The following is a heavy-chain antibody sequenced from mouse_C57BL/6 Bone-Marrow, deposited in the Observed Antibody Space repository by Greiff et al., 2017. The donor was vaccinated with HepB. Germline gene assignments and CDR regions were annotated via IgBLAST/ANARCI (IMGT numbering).Heavy chain of an antibody. D-gene: IGHD1-1*01. J-gene: IGHJ1*03. CDR3: CYYYGSSFDWYVDV. Sequence: VQLQQPGAELVKPGASVKMSCKASGYTFTSYWITWVKQRPGQGLEWIGDIYPGSGSTNYNEKFKSKATLTVDTSSSTAYMQLSSLTSEDSAVYYCCYYYGSSFDWYVDVWGTGTTVTVSS. CDR2: IYPGSGST. V-gene: IGHV1-55*01. CDR1: GYTFTSYW.